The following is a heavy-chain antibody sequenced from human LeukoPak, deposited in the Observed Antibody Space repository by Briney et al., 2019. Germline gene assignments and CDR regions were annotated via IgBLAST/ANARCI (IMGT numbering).Heavy chain of an antibody. V-gene: IGHV1-24*01. Sequence: ASVKVSCKVSGYTLTELSMHWVRQAPGKGLEWMGGFDPEDGETIYAQKFQGRVTITRDTSASTAYMELSSLRSEDTAVYYCARDREQQLSWSDPWGQGTLVTVSS. CDR2: FDPEDGET. J-gene: IGHJ5*02. D-gene: IGHD6-13*01. CDR3: ARDREQQLSWSDP. CDR1: GYTLTELS.